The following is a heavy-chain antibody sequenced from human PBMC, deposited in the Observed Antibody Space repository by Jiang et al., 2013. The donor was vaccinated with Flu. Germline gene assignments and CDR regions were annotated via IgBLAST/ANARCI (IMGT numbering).Heavy chain of an antibody. CDR3: ARIGITMVRGVIITYYFDY. Sequence: SGAEVKKPGASVKVSCKASGYTFTSYGISWVRQAPGQGLEWMGWISAYNGNTNYAQKLQGRVTMTTDTSTSTAYMELRSLRSDDTAVYYCARIGITMVRGVIITYYFDYWGQGTLVTVSS. J-gene: IGHJ4*02. CDR1: GYTFTSYG. D-gene: IGHD3-10*01. CDR2: ISAYNGNT. V-gene: IGHV1-18*04.